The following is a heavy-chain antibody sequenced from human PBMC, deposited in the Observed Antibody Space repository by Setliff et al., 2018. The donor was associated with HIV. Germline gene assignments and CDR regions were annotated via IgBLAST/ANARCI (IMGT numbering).Heavy chain of an antibody. CDR3: ARGSCSGCYLSDY. V-gene: IGHV6-1*01. CDR1: GDSVSSNSAA. J-gene: IGHJ4*02. Sequence: SQTLSLTCAISGDSVSSNSAAWNWVRQSPSRGLEWLGRTYFRSKWYNNYAKKFQGRVTVTKDSSTSIAYMELSSLRSEDTAVYYCARGSCSGCYLSDYWGLGTLVTVSS. D-gene: IGHD6-19*01. CDR2: TYFRSKWYN.